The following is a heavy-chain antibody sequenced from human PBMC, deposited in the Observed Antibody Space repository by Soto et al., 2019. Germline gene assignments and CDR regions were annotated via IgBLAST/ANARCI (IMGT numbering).Heavy chain of an antibody. J-gene: IGHJ4*02. V-gene: IGHV4-59*01. Sequence: SETLSLTCSVSGGSISGSYWSWIRQSPGKGLEWLGYVYYTGSTNYSPSLRSRVSISVDTSKNEFSLRLSSVTAADTAVYFCARSVAVPGAHTDYSGQTPPVTVSS. CDR2: VYYTGST. D-gene: IGHD6-19*01. CDR3: ARSVAVPGAHTDY. CDR1: GGSISGSY.